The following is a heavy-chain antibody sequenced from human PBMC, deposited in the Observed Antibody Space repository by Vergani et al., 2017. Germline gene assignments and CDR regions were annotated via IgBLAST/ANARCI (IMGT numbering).Heavy chain of an antibody. CDR3: ARVYYDILTGYYRAYGMDV. D-gene: IGHD3-9*01. Sequence: QVQLVQSGAEVKKPGASVKVSCKASGYTFSTYGISWVRQAPGQGLEWMGWISAYNGNTNYPEKFQGRLTMTTDTSTRTAYMELRSLRSDDTAVYYCARVYYDILTGYYRAYGMDVWGQGTTVTVSS. V-gene: IGHV1-18*01. CDR1: GYTFSTYG. CDR2: ISAYNGNT. J-gene: IGHJ6*02.